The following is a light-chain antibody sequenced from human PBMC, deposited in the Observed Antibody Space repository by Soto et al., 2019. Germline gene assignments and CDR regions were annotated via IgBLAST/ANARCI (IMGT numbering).Light chain of an antibody. J-gene: IGLJ3*02. Sequence: QSVLTQPPSASGTPGQRVTIACSGSSSNIGSTTVKWYQQLPGTAPKLLIYNNNQRPSGVPDRFSGSKSGTSASLAISGLQSEDEADYYCAAWDDSLNGVVFGGGTQLIVL. CDR1: SSNIGSTT. CDR2: NNN. CDR3: AAWDDSLNGVV. V-gene: IGLV1-44*01.